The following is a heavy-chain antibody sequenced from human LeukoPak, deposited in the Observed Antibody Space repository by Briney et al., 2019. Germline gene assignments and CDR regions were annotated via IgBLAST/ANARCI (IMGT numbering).Heavy chain of an antibody. Sequence: PGGSLRLSCAASGFTFRSYAMSWVRQAPWKGLEWVSAINGGGGNTNYADSVKGRFTISRDNSRNFLYLQMNSLRVEDMAVYYCANSRQWLLDAFDIWGQGTMVTVSS. CDR2: INGGGGNT. CDR3: ANSRQWLLDAFDI. V-gene: IGHV3-23*01. D-gene: IGHD6-19*01. CDR1: GFTFRSYA. J-gene: IGHJ3*02.